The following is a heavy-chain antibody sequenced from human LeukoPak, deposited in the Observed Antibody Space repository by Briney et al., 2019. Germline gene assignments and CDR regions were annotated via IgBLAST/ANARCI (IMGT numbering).Heavy chain of an antibody. Sequence: GGSLRLSCAASGLIFSTSPMSWVRQPPGKGLEWVSAMNNGPGATFYRDSVRGRFTISRDDSKSTLYLQMNSLRAEDTGTYYCAKTHYDLLDVWGQGTTVTVSS. D-gene: IGHD5-12*01. J-gene: IGHJ6*02. CDR1: GLIFSTSP. V-gene: IGHV3-23*01. CDR3: AKTHYDLLDV. CDR2: MNNGPGAT.